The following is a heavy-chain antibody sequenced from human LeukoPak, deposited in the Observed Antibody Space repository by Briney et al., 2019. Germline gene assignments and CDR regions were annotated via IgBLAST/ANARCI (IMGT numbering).Heavy chain of an antibody. J-gene: IGHJ4*02. D-gene: IGHD6-13*01. Sequence: ASVKVSCKASGYTFTGYYMHWVRQAPGQGLEWMGWINPNSGGTNYAQKFQGRVTMTRDTSISTAYMELSRLRSDDTAVYYRARAVNGSSFFRVWGQGTLVTVSS. CDR1: GYTFTGYY. V-gene: IGHV1-2*02. CDR3: ARAVNGSSFFRV. CDR2: INPNSGGT.